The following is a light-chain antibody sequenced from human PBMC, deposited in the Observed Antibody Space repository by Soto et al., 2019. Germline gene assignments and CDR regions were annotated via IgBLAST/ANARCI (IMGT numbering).Light chain of an antibody. Sequence: QSVLTQPASVSGSPGQSITISCTGTSSDLGGYNYVSWYQQHPGKAPKLMIYDVNNRPSGVSNRFSGSKSGNTASLTISGLQAEDEADYYCSSYTSSSAYLLFGGGTQLTVL. CDR2: DVN. J-gene: IGLJ2*01. CDR1: SSDLGGYNY. V-gene: IGLV2-14*01. CDR3: SSYTSSSAYLL.